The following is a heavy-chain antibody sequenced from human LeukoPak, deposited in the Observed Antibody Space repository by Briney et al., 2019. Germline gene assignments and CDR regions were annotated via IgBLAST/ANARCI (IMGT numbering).Heavy chain of an antibody. D-gene: IGHD5-18*01. V-gene: IGHV4-31*03. J-gene: IGHJ4*02. CDR2: IYYSGST. CDR1: GGSISSGGYY. Sequence: PSETLSLACTVSGGSISSGGYYWSWIRQHPGKGLEWIGYIYYSGSTYYNPSLKSRVTISVDTSKNQFSLKLSSATAADTAVYYCARARRGYSYGFYWGQGTLVTVSS. CDR3: ARARRGYSYGFY.